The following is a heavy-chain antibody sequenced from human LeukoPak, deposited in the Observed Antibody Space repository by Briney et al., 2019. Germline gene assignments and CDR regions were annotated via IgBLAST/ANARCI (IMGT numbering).Heavy chain of an antibody. Sequence: GGSLRLSCAASGFTFSSYSMNWVRQAPGKGLEWVSSISSSSSYIYYADSVKGRFTISRDNAKNSLYLQMNSLRAEDTAVYYCARDRDYGDYDEDFDYWGQGTLVTVSS. CDR2: ISSSSSYI. D-gene: IGHD4-17*01. J-gene: IGHJ4*02. CDR3: ARDRDYGDYDEDFDY. CDR1: GFTFSSYS. V-gene: IGHV3-21*01.